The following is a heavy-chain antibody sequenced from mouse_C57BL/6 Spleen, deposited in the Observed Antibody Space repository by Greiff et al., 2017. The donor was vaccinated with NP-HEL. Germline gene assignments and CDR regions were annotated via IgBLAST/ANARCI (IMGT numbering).Heavy chain of an antibody. CDR2: IYPRSGNT. J-gene: IGHJ1*03. Sequence: VQLQQSGAELARPGASVKLSCKASGYTFTSYGISWVKQRTGQGLEWIGEIYPRSGNTYSNEKFKGKAKLTADKSSSTAYMELRSLTSEDSAVYFCARSYYGSSHWYFDVWGTGTTVTVSS. V-gene: IGHV1-81*01. D-gene: IGHD1-1*01. CDR3: ARSYYGSSHWYFDV. CDR1: GYTFTSYG.